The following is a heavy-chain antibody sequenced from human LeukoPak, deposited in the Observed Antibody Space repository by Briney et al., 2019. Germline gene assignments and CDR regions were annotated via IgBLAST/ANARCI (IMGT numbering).Heavy chain of an antibody. CDR1: RGSISSYY. Sequence: SETLSLTCTVSRGSISSYYWSWIRQPPGKGLEWIGYIYTSGSTNYNPSLKSRVTISVDTSKNQFSLKLSSVTAADTAVYYCARHDHDSSGPNWFDPWGQGTLVTVSS. D-gene: IGHD3-22*01. CDR3: ARHDHDSSGPNWFDP. CDR2: IYTSGST. V-gene: IGHV4-4*09. J-gene: IGHJ5*02.